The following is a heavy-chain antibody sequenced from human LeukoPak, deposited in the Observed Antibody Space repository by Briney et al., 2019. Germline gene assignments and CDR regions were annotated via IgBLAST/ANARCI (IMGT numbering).Heavy chain of an antibody. CDR2: IYSGGST. D-gene: IGHD4-17*01. CDR3: ARSFPGHGDTFDY. V-gene: IGHV3-53*01. J-gene: IGHJ4*02. Sequence: PGGSLRLSCAASGFTVSSNYINWVRQAPGKGLEWVSVIYSGGSTSYADSVKGRFTISRDTSKNTVYLQMNGLRAEDTAVYYRARSFPGHGDTFDYWGLGTLVTVSS. CDR1: GFTVSSNY.